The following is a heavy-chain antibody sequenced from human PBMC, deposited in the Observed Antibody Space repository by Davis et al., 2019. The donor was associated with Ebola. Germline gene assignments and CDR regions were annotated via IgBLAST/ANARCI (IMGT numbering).Heavy chain of an antibody. CDR3: ATIRSDQWLVRFGTWTFDH. CDR1: GYTLSEFS. V-gene: IGHV1-24*01. D-gene: IGHD6-19*01. CDR2: FDPEDAEA. Sequence: ASVKVSCKVSGYTLSEFSMHWVRQAPGKGLEWMGGFDPEDAEAIYAQKFQGRVTMTEDTSTDTAYMDVRSLGSEDTAVYYCATIRSDQWLVRFGTWTFDHWGQGTLVTVSS. J-gene: IGHJ4*02.